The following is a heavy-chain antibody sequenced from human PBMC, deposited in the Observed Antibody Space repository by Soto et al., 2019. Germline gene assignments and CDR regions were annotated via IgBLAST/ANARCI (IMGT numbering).Heavy chain of an antibody. Sequence: QVQLQQWGAGLLKPSETLSLTCAVYGGSFSGYYWSWIRQPPGKGLEWIGEINHSGSTNYNPSLKSRVTISVDTSKNQFSLKLSSVTAADTAVYYCARGGGGYCSGGSCPTQIYYYYYGMDVWGQGTTVTVSS. D-gene: IGHD2-15*01. CDR2: INHSGST. CDR1: GGSFSGYY. CDR3: ARGGGGYCSGGSCPTQIYYYYYGMDV. V-gene: IGHV4-34*01. J-gene: IGHJ6*02.